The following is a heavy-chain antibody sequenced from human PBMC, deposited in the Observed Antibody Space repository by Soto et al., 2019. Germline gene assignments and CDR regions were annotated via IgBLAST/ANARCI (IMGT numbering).Heavy chain of an antibody. J-gene: IGHJ3*02. V-gene: IGHV3-9*01. CDR2: ISWNSGRI. D-gene: IGHD3-16*01. CDR3: AKGRMITFGGADAFDI. Sequence: EVQLVESGGGLVQPGRSLRLSCAASGFTFDDYAMHWVRQAPGKGLEWVSGISWNSGRIGYADSVKGRFTISRDNAKNSLYLQMNSLGAEDTALYYCAKGRMITFGGADAFDIWGQGTMVTVSS. CDR1: GFTFDDYA.